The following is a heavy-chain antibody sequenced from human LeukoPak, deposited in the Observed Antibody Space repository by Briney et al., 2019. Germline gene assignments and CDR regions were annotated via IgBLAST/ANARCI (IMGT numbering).Heavy chain of an antibody. D-gene: IGHD4-17*01. V-gene: IGHV3-66*01. Sequence: GGSLRLSCAASEFSVGSNYMTWVRQAPGKGLEWVSLIYSGGSTYYADSVKGRFTISRDNSKNTLYLQMNSLRAEDTAVYYCARDGYGDYDTVDAFDIWGQGTMVTVSS. J-gene: IGHJ3*02. CDR1: EFSVGSNY. CDR2: IYSGGST. CDR3: ARDGYGDYDTVDAFDI.